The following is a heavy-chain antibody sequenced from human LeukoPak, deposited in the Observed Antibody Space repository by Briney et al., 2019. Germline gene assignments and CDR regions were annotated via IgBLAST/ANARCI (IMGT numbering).Heavy chain of an antibody. Sequence: GGSLRLSCAASGFTFSTYVMHWVRQAPGKGLEWVAVIWFDGSNKYYTDSVKGRFTISRDNSKNTLYLQMNSLRAEDTAVYFCARDVTMVRGAQDYYGMDVWGQGTTVTVSS. D-gene: IGHD3-10*01. CDR1: GFTFSTYV. CDR2: IWFDGSNK. V-gene: IGHV3-33*01. CDR3: ARDVTMVRGAQDYYGMDV. J-gene: IGHJ6*02.